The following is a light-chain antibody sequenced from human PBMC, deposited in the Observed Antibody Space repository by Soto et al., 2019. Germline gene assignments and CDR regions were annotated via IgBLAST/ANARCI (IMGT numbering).Light chain of an antibody. Sequence: QSALTQPASVSGSPGQSITISCTGTSSDVGSDNFVSWYQQHPGKAPKLMIYEGRKRPSGVSNRFSGSKSGNTASLTSSGLQAEDEADYYCCSYAGSSTWVFGTGTKLTVL. CDR3: CSYAGSSTWV. CDR2: EGR. V-gene: IGLV2-23*01. J-gene: IGLJ1*01. CDR1: SSDVGSDNF.